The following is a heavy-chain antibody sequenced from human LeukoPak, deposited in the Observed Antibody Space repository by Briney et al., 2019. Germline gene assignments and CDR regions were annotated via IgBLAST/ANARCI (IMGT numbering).Heavy chain of an antibody. J-gene: IGHJ4*02. D-gene: IGHD1-26*01. V-gene: IGHV4-38-2*02. CDR3: ARNYRWEPRYYFDY. CDR1: GYSISSGYY. CDR2: IYHSGST. Sequence: PSETLSLTCTVSGYSISSGYYWGWIRQPPGKGLEWIGSIYHSGSTYYNPSLKSRVTISVDTSKNQFSLKLSSVTAADTAVYYCARNYRWEPRYYFDYWGQGTLVTVSS.